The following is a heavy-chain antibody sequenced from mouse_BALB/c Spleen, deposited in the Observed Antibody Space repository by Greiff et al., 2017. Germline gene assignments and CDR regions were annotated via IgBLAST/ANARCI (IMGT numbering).Heavy chain of an antibody. CDR2: IDPENGDT. J-gene: IGHJ2*01. CDR3: NAWRLRLLFDY. Sequence: VQLKESGAELVRSGASVKLSCTASGFNIKDYYMHWVKQRPEQGLEWIGWIDPENGDTEYAPKFQGKATMTADTSSNTAYLQLSSLTSEDTAVYYCNAWRLRLLFDYWGQGTTLTVSS. D-gene: IGHD1-2*01. CDR1: GFNIKDYY. V-gene: IGHV14-4*02.